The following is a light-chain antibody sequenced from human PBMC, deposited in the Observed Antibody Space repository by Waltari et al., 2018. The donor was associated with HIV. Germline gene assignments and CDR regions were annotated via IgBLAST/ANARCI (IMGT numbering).Light chain of an antibody. V-gene: IGKV3-15*01. CDR1: QSVSSN. CDR2: GAS. Sequence: EIVMTQSPATLSVSPGERATLSCRASQSVSSNLAWYQQKPGHAPRLLISGASTRATGIPARFSGSGSGTEFTLTLSSLQSEDFAVYYCQHYNNWPLLTFGGGTKVEIK. J-gene: IGKJ4*01. CDR3: QHYNNWPLLT.